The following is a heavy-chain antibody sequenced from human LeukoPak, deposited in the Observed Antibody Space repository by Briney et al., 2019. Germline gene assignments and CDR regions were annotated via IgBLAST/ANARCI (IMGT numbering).Heavy chain of an antibody. J-gene: IGHJ5*02. CDR3: ARGGYGDYVLNWFDP. D-gene: IGHD4-17*01. V-gene: IGHV1-69*05. CDR1: GGTFNNSA. Sequence: ASVKVSCKTSGGTFNNSAISWVRQAPGQGLEWLGGIMPLFGTAGYAQKFQGRVTITKDESTRTVYLELTSLTSDDTAVYYCARGGYGDYVLNWFDPWGQGTLVTVSS. CDR2: IMPLFGTA.